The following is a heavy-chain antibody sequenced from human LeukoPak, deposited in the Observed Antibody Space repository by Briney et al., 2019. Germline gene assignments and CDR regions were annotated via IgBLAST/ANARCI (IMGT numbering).Heavy chain of an antibody. D-gene: IGHD2-15*01. CDR2: INPSGGST. CDR3: AREGGCSGGSCYSLNWFDP. CDR1: GYTFTSYY. V-gene: IGHV1-46*01. Sequence: ASVKVSCKASGYTFTSYYMHWVRQAPGQGLEWMGIINPSGGSTSYAQKFQGRVTMTRDTSTSTVYMELSSLRSGDTAVYYCAREGGCSGGSCYSLNWFDPWGQGTLVTVSS. J-gene: IGHJ5*02.